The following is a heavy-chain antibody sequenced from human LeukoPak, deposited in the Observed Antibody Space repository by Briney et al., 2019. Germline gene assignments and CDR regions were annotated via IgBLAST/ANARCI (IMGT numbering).Heavy chain of an antibody. D-gene: IGHD2-2*02. CDR1: GGSISSGSYY. CDR2: IYTSGST. V-gene: IGHV4-61*02. Sequence: SETLSLTCTVSGGSISSGSYYWSWIRQPAGKGLEWIGRIYTSGSTNYNPSLKSQVTISVDTSKTQFSLKLSSVTAADTAVYYCARDAGYCSSTSCYTEDAFDIWGQGTMVTVSS. J-gene: IGHJ3*02. CDR3: ARDAGYCSSTSCYTEDAFDI.